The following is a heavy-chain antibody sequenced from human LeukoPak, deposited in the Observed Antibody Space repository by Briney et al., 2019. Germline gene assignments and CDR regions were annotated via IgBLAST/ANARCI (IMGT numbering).Heavy chain of an antibody. J-gene: IGHJ4*02. D-gene: IGHD6-13*01. CDR1: GFIFSTYW. CDR2: IKYDGSEK. V-gene: IGHV3-7*01. CDR3: ARDRVWTVLY. Sequence: GSLRLSCAASGFIFSTYWMTWVRQAPGKGLEWVATIKYDGSEKFHVDSVRGRFTISRDNAKNSLYLHMNSLRAEDTATYYCARDRVWTVLYWGQGTLVTVSS.